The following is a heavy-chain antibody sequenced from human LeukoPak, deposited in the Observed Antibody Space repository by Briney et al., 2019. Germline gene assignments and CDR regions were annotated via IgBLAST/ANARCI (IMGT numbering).Heavy chain of an antibody. V-gene: IGHV1-69*05. J-gene: IGHJ5*02. Sequence: SVKVSCTASGGTFSSYAISWVRPARGQGLEWMGRIIPIFGTATYAQKFQGRVRITTDESTSTAYMERSSLRSEDTAAYYCATCAPEEGIWFDPWGQGTLVTVSS. CDR3: ATCAPEEGIWFDP. CDR1: GGTFSSYA. D-gene: IGHD6-13*01. CDR2: IIPIFGTA.